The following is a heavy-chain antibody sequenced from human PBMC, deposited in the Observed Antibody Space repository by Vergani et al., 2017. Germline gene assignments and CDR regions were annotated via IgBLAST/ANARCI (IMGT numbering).Heavy chain of an antibody. CDR2: IKQDGSEK. J-gene: IGHJ4*02. CDR3: AKDSGALLWFGELSRYFDY. V-gene: IGHV3-7*01. D-gene: IGHD3-10*01. Sequence: EVQLVESGGGLVQPGGSLRLSCAASGFMFSNYWMNWVRQAPGKGLEWVANIKQDGSEKYYVDSVRGRFTISRDNAKNSLYLQMNSLRAEDTAVYYCAKDSGALLWFGELSRYFDYWGQGTLVTVSS. CDR1: GFMFSNYW.